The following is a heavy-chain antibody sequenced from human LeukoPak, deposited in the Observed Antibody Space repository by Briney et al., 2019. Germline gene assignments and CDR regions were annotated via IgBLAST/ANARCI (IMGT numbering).Heavy chain of an antibody. Sequence: ASVKVSCKASGYTLTSYGINWVRQATGQGLEWMGWMNPNSGNTGYAEKFQGRVSMTMNTSISTAYMELSSLRSEDTAVYYCARGTGRYWEDYWGQGTLVTVSS. CDR3: ARGTGRYWEDY. J-gene: IGHJ4*02. D-gene: IGHD1-26*01. CDR2: MNPNSGNT. V-gene: IGHV1-8*01. CDR1: GYTLTSYG.